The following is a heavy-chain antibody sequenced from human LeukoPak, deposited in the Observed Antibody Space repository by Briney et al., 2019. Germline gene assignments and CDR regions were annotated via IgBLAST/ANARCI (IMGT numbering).Heavy chain of an antibody. J-gene: IGHJ4*02. CDR2: ISYDGSNK. V-gene: IGHV3-30*04. Sequence: PGGSLRLSCAASGFTFSSYAMHWVRQAPGKGLEWVAVISYDGSNKYYADSVKGRFTISRDNSKNTLYLQMNSLRAEDTAVYYCARDRWFGDQDRIGALDYWGQGTLVTVSS. D-gene: IGHD3-10*01. CDR1: GFTFSSYA. CDR3: ARDRWFGDQDRIGALDY.